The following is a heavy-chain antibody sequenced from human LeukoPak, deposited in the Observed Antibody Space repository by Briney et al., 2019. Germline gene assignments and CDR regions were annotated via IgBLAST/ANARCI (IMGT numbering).Heavy chain of an antibody. CDR3: ARDQQLARTVLPKDAFDI. D-gene: IGHD6-13*01. CDR2: IKQDGSEK. CDR1: GFTFSSYW. V-gene: IGHV3-7*01. Sequence: PGGSPRLSCAASGFTFSSYWMSWVRQAPGKGLEWVANIKQDGSEKYYVDSVKGRFTISRDNAKNSLYLQMNSLRAEDTAVYYCARDQQLARTVLPKDAFDIWGQGTMVTVSS. J-gene: IGHJ3*02.